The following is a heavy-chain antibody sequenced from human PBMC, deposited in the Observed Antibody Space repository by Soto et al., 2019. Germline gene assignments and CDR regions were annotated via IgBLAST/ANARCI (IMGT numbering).Heavy chain of an antibody. CDR3: ARRLTPSVTAMGY. Sequence: QVQLVESGGGVVQPGRSLRLSCSASGFTFSDYAINWVRQAPGKGLEWVASISGDGINKYIADSVQGRFIISRDNSKNTVLLQMSSLGPEDTAVYYCARRLTPSVTAMGYWGQGTLVTVSS. CDR2: ISGDGINK. D-gene: IGHD2-21*02. V-gene: IGHV3-30-3*01. CDR1: GFTFSDYA. J-gene: IGHJ4*02.